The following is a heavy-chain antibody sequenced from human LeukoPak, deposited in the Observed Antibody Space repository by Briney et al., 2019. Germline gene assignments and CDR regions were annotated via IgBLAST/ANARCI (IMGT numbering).Heavy chain of an antibody. CDR3: ARGNEYCSGGSCYSYFDY. Sequence: GASVKVSCKASGYTFTSYDINWVRQATGQGLEWMGWMNPNSGNTGYAQKFQGGVTMTRNTSISTAYMELSSLRSEDTAVYYCARGNEYCSGGSCYSYFDYWGQGTLVTVSS. D-gene: IGHD2-15*01. CDR2: MNPNSGNT. J-gene: IGHJ4*02. V-gene: IGHV1-8*01. CDR1: GYTFTSYD.